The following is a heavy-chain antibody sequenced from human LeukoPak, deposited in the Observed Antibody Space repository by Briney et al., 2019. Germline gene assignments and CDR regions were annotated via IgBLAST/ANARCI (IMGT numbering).Heavy chain of an antibody. CDR1: RLTLSSYG. V-gene: IGHV3-33*05. CDR2: IAYNGAYK. D-gene: IGHD3-22*01. Sequence: GQSMSLSCAASRLTLSSYGTHWVRQAPGKGLEWVAFIAYNGAYKYYADSVKGRFTSSRDDSKNMVYLQVNSLRPEDAAVYYCAKRDSKSSGYSFDHWGQGTLVTVSS. J-gene: IGHJ4*02. CDR3: AKRDSKSSGYSFDH.